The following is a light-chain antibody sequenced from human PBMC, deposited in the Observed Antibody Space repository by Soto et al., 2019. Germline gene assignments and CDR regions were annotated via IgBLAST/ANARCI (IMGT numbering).Light chain of an antibody. V-gene: IGKV3-15*01. CDR2: GAS. J-gene: IGKJ3*01. CDR1: QSVSSN. CDR3: QQYNNWPFT. Sequence: EIVMTQSPATLSVSPGERATLSCRASQSVSSNLAWYQQKPGQAPRLLIYGASTRATGIPARFSGSGSGTEFNLPISSLQSEDFAVYYCQQYNNWPFTFGPGTKVDI.